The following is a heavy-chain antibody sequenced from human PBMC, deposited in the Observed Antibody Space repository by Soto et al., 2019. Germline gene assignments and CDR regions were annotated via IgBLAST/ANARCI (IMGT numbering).Heavy chain of an antibody. CDR3: ARNRAFDI. CDR2: INHSGST. V-gene: IGHV4-34*01. Sequence: QVQVQQWGAGLLKPSETLSLTCAVFGGSFTGYSWSWIRQSPGKGLEWTGEINHSGSTAYNPSLKRRVTIPAATSRNEFSLHMSSVSAADTAVYFCARNRAFDIWGKGTVVTLSS. J-gene: IGHJ3*02. CDR1: GGSFTGYS.